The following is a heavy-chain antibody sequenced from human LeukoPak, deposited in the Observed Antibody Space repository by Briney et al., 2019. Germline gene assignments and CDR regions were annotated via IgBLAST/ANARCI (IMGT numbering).Heavy chain of an antibody. CDR1: GFTFSNFW. V-gene: IGHV3-7*03. D-gene: IGHD3-22*01. CDR2: IKQDETEK. CDR3: ARDGDSSGYYNRYGMDV. J-gene: IGHJ6*02. Sequence: PGGSLRLSCTASGFTFSNFWMGWVRQAPGKGLEWVANIKQDETEKFYLGSVKGRFTISRDNSKNTLYLQMNSLRAEDTAVYYCARDGDSSGYYNRYGMDVWGQGTTVTVSS.